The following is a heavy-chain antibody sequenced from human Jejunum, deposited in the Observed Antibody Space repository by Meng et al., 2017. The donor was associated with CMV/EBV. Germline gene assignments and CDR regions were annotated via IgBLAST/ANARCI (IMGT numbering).Heavy chain of an antibody. Sequence: YYLHWVRQAPGEGLEWMGRINPNNGGGNYAQKFQGRVTMTRDKSISTVYMERSGLRFDDTGVYYCARVVNNILTGFYAQASHFDSWGQGTLVTVSS. CDR1: YY. CDR3: ARVVNNILTGFYAQASHFDS. CDR2: INPNNGGG. J-gene: IGHJ4*02. V-gene: IGHV1-2*05. D-gene: IGHD3-9*01.